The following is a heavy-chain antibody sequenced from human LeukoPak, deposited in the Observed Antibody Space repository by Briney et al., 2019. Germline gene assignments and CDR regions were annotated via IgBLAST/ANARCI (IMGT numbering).Heavy chain of an antibody. CDR2: IFYTGTT. J-gene: IGHJ6*02. CDR1: GGSISNYY. CDR3: ARTRDFYGMDV. Sequence: SETLSLTCTVSGGSISNYYWSWIRQPPGMGLEWIGYIFYTGTTNYIPSLKSRITISVDTSKSQVSLRLRSVTAADTAVYFCARTRDFYGMDVWGQGTTVTVSS. V-gene: IGHV4-59*01.